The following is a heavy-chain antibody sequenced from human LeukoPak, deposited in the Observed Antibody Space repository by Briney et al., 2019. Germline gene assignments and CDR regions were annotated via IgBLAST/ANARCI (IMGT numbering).Heavy chain of an antibody. CDR1: GFTFGDYA. CDR2: IKEDGSEK. J-gene: IGHJ3*02. Sequence: GGSLRLSCTASGFTFGDYAMNWVRQAPGKGLEWVANIKEDGSEKYYVDSLKGRFTISRDNAKNSLYLQMNSLRAEDTAVYYCARDLQCGGDCHYDALDIWGQGTMVTVSS. D-gene: IGHD2-21*02. V-gene: IGHV3-7*01. CDR3: ARDLQCGGDCHYDALDI.